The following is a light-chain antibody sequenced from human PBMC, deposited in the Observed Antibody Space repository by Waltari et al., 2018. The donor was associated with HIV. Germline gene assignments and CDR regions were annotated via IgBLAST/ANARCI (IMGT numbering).Light chain of an antibody. Sequence: QSALTQPASVSGSPGQSLTISCAGTTSDIGIFDLVSWYQQHPGRAPQLMIFGVYSRPSGVSSRFSCSKSGNTASLTISGLQAEDEADYYCSSYTSSGTHVVFGGGTKLTVL. J-gene: IGLJ2*01. V-gene: IGLV2-14*01. CDR2: GVY. CDR1: TSDIGIFDL. CDR3: SSYTSSGTHVV.